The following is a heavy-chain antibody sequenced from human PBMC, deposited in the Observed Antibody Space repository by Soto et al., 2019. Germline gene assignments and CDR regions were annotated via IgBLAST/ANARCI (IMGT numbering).Heavy chain of an antibody. CDR3: TIGHWLGI. J-gene: IGHJ4*02. V-gene: IGHV3-7*01. Sequence: EVQLVDPGGALVQPGESLRLSCAASGFIFSDYLMTWVRQAPGKGLEWVATIKQDGSEQYYVDSVKGRFTISRDNAEKSLYLQMNALRAEDTALYYCTIGHWLGIWGQGTLVTVSS. CDR2: IKQDGSEQ. CDR1: GFIFSDYL. D-gene: IGHD6-19*01.